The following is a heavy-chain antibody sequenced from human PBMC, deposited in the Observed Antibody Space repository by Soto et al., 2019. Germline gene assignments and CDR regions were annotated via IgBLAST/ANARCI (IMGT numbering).Heavy chain of an antibody. V-gene: IGHV3-15*07. D-gene: IGHD3-16*02. CDR3: TRKMITFGGVIVKLIDY. J-gene: IGHJ4*02. CDR2: IKSKTDGGTT. Sequence: EVQLVESGGGLVKPGGSLRLSCAASGFTFSNAWMNWVRQAPGKGLEWVGRIKSKTDGGTTDYAAPVKGRFTISRDDSKNTLYLQMNSLKTADTAVYYCTRKMITFGGVIVKLIDYWGQGTLVTVSS. CDR1: GFTFSNAW.